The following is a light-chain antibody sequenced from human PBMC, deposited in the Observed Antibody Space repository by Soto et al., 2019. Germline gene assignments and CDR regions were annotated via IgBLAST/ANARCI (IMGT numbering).Light chain of an antibody. Sequence: EIVLTQSPGTLSLSPGERATLSCRASQTVGSAYLAWYQHKPGQAPRLLIYGTSSRATGIPDRISGSGSGTDFTLTISRLEPEDFAVYYRQQYGSSRWTFGQGTKVEAK. CDR3: QQYGSSRWT. J-gene: IGKJ1*01. CDR1: QTVGSAY. CDR2: GTS. V-gene: IGKV3-20*01.